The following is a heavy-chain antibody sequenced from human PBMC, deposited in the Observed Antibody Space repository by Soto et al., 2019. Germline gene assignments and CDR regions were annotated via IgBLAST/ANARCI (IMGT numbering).Heavy chain of an antibody. Sequence: GESLKISCTASGFTFGDYAMSWVRQAPGKGLEWVGFIRSKAYGGTTEYAASVKGRFTISRDDSKSIAYLQMNSLKTEDTAVYSCTRDTGYSYGDAFDIWGQGTMVTVSS. V-gene: IGHV3-49*04. CDR2: IRSKAYGGTT. J-gene: IGHJ3*02. CDR1: GFTFGDYA. D-gene: IGHD5-18*01. CDR3: TRDTGYSYGDAFDI.